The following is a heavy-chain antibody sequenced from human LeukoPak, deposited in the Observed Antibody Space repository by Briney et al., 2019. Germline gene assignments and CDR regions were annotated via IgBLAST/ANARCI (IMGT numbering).Heavy chain of an antibody. D-gene: IGHD3/OR15-3a*01. CDR2: IRDSGEA. V-gene: IGHV3-23*01. J-gene: IGHJ5*02. CDR1: GFTFSSYA. Sequence: GGSLRLSCAASGFTFSSYATSWVRQAPGKGLEWVGLIRDSGEAFYADFVRGRFAISRDESENTLYLQMNSLRVEDTAVYFCARDRAALQDWVEFDPWGQGTPVIVSS. CDR3: ARDRAALQDWVEFDP.